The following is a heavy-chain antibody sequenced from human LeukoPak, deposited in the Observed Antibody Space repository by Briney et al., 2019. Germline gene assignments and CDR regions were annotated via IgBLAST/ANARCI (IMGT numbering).Heavy chain of an antibody. V-gene: IGHV4-59*01. D-gene: IGHD5-18*01. CDR3: ARGSQQSGYSYGFGRGYYYYYYMDV. CDR2: IYYSGST. Sequence: MPPETLSLTCTVSGGSISSYHWSWIRQPPGKGLEWSGYIYYSGSTNYNPSLKSRVTISVDTSKNQFSLKLSSVTAADTAVYSCARGSQQSGYSYGFGRGYYYYYYMDVWGKGTTVTVSS. CDR1: GGSISSYH. J-gene: IGHJ6*03.